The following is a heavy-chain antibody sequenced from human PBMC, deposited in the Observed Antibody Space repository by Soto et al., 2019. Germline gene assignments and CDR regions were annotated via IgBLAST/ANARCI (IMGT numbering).Heavy chain of an antibody. Sequence: EVQLEESGGDLVQPGGSLRVSCSASGFTLSSYWMTWVRQAPGKGLEWVANINREGSKQSYLDSVRGRFTISRDNVRQSLYLQMNSLRADDTALYYCARDVSPGTSSLYLDAFDIWGQGTMVTVSS. CDR3: ARDVSPGTSSLYLDAFDI. J-gene: IGHJ3*02. V-gene: IGHV3-7*05. CDR2: INREGSKQ. D-gene: IGHD6-13*01. CDR1: GFTLSSYW.